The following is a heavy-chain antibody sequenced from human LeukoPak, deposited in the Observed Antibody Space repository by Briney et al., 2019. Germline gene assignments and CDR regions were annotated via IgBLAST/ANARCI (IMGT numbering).Heavy chain of an antibody. D-gene: IGHD6-19*01. J-gene: IGHJ4*02. CDR1: GYSFTSYW. V-gene: IGHV5-51*01. Sequence: GESLKISCKGSGYSFTSYWIGWVRQMPGKGLEWMGIILPGDSDTRYSPSFLGEVTFSVDMSTATAYLEWSSLKASDSAMYFCARERPGSSGWYTHWGQGTLVTVSS. CDR3: ARERPGSSGWYTH. CDR2: ILPGDSDT.